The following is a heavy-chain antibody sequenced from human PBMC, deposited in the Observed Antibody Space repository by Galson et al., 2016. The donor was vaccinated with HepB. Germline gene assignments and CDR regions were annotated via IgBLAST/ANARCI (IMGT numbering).Heavy chain of an antibody. D-gene: IGHD5-18*01. CDR1: GISVSNNY. CDR2: IYSGGAT. V-gene: IGHV3-53*01. J-gene: IGHJ4*02. Sequence: SLRLSCAASGISVSNNYMIWVRQAPGKGLEWVSSIYSGGATHYADSVKGRFTISRDNAKNSLFLQMNTLRADDTAVYYWVRYAVDTALDYWGQGTLVTVSS. CDR3: VRYAVDTALDY.